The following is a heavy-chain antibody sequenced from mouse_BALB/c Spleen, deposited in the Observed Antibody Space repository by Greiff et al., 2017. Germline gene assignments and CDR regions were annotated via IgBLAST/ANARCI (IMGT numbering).Heavy chain of an antibody. CDR3: AGTARATFFAY. D-gene: IGHD3-2*01. CDR1: GYTFTSYT. CDR2: INPSSGYT. Sequence: VQLQQSGAELARPGASVKMSCKASGYTFTSYTMHWVKQRPGQGLEWIGYINPSSGYTNYNQKFKDKATLTADKSSSTAYMQLSSLTSEDSAVYYCAGTARATFFAYWGQGTLVTVSA. V-gene: IGHV1-4*01. J-gene: IGHJ3*01.